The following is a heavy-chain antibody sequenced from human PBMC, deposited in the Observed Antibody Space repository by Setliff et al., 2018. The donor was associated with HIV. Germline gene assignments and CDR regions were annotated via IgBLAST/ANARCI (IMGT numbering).Heavy chain of an antibody. Sequence: GASVKVSCKASGYTFTSYYIYWMRQAPGQGLEWMGWINSNSGGTNYAQRFQGRVTVTRDTSISTAYMELRRLRSDDTAVYYCAGVNSFLYYYDTSGHSGAFDIWGQGTVVTVSS. CDR1: GYTFTSYY. J-gene: IGHJ3*02. CDR3: AGVNSFLYYYDTSGHSGAFDI. D-gene: IGHD3-22*01. CDR2: INSNSGGT. V-gene: IGHV1-2*02.